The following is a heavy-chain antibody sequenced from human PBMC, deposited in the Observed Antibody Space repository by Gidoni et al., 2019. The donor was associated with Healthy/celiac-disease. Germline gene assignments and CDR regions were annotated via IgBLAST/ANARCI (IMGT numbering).Heavy chain of an antibody. V-gene: IGHV4-34*01. CDR2: INHSGST. Sequence: QVQLQQWGAGLLKPSETLSLTCAVYGGSFSGYYWSWIRQPPGKGLEWIGEINHSGSTNSNPSHKSRVTITVDTSKNQFSLKLSSVTAADTAVYYCARGGTYYYGSGSYPYFDYWGQGTLVTVSS. CDR3: ARGGTYYYGSGSYPYFDY. D-gene: IGHD3-10*01. CDR1: GGSFSGYY. J-gene: IGHJ4*02.